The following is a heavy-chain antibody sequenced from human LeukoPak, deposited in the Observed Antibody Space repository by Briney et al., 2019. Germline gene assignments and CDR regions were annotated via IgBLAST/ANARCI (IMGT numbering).Heavy chain of an antibody. D-gene: IGHD4/OR15-4a*01. J-gene: IGHJ4*02. CDR3: AKDRANLFDY. V-gene: IGHV3-21*01. CDR1: GFTFSSYS. CDR2: ISSSSSYI. Sequence: GGSLRLSCAASGFTFSSYSMNWVRQAPGKGLEWVSSISSSSSYIYYADSVKGRFTISRDNAKNSLYLQMNSLRAEDTAMYYCAKDRANLFDYWGQGTLVTVSS.